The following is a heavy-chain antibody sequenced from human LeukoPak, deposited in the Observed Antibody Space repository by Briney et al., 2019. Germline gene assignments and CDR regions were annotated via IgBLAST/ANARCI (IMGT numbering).Heavy chain of an antibody. J-gene: IGHJ6*03. CDR2: VIPIFGTA. V-gene: IGHV1-69*06. CDR1: GGTFSSYA. D-gene: IGHD2-15*01. Sequence: SVKVSCKASGGTFSSYAISWVRQAPGQGLEWMGGVIPIFGTANYAQKFQGRVTITADKSTSTAYMELSSLRSEDTAVYYCARAGYCSGGSCYSVAYYYYYMDVWGKGTTVTVSS. CDR3: ARAGYCSGGSCYSVAYYYYYMDV.